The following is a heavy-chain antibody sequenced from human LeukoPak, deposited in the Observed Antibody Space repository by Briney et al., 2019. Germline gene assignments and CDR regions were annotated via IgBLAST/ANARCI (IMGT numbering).Heavy chain of an antibody. Sequence: GGSLRLSCAASGFTFSSYSVNWVRQAPGKGLEWVSVIYSGGSTYYADSVKGRFTISRDNSKNTLYLQMNSLRAEDTAVYYCARDFGDSSGYYFGSTDYYGMDVWGQGTTVTVSS. CDR2: IYSGGST. V-gene: IGHV3-53*01. CDR1: GFTFSSYS. J-gene: IGHJ6*02. CDR3: ARDFGDSSGYYFGSTDYYGMDV. D-gene: IGHD3-22*01.